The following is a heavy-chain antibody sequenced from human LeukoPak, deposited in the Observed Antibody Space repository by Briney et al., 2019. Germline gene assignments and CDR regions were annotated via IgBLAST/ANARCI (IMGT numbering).Heavy chain of an antibody. V-gene: IGHV4-59*04. J-gene: IGHJ4*02. CDR3: ASVNYVDYGFDY. CDR1: GGSISSYY. D-gene: IGHD4-17*01. Sequence: SETLSLTCTVSGGSISSYYWGWLRQPPGKGLEWIAHISYSGSTYYNPSLRSRVTISVDTSKNQFSLKLASMTAADAAIFYCASVNYVDYGFDYWGQGTLVTVSS. CDR2: ISYSGST.